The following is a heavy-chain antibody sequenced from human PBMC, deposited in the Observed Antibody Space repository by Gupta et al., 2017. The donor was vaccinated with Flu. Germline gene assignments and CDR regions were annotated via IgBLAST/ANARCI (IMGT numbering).Heavy chain of an antibody. CDR1: GFTFSNAW. V-gene: IGHV3-15*01. CDR2: IKSKTDGGTT. Sequence: EVQLVESGGGLVKPGGSLRLSCAASGFTFSNAWMSWVRQAPGKGLEWVGRIKSKTDGGTTDYAAPVKGRFTISRDDSKNTLYLQMNSLKTEDTAVYYCTTKTYYDFWSGYYRGGAEYFQHWGQGTRVTVAS. J-gene: IGHJ1*01. CDR3: TTKTYYDFWSGYYRGGAEYFQH. D-gene: IGHD3-3*01.